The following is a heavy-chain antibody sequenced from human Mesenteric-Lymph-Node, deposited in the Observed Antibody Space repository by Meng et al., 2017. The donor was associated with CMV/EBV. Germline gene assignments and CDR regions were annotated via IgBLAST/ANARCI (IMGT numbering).Heavy chain of an antibody. CDR1: GGSMTSYY. Sequence: GSLRLSCTVSGGSMTSYYWTWIRQPPGKALEWIGYVYYSGTTNYNPSLKSRVTISVDTSKNQFSLKLSSVTAADTAVYYCARDNIGYFDYWGQGTLVTVSS. CDR3: ARDNIGYFDY. CDR2: VYYSGTT. V-gene: IGHV4-59*01. J-gene: IGHJ4*02.